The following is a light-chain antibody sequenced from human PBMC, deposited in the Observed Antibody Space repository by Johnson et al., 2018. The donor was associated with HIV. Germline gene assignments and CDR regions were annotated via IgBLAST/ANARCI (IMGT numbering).Light chain of an antibody. CDR3: GTWDSSLSAGV. CDR1: SSNIGKNY. CDR2: ENN. Sequence: QPVLTQPPSVSAAPGQKVTISCSGSSSNIGKNYVSWYQQLPRTAPKLLIYENNKRPSGIPDRFSGSKSGTSATLGITGLQTGDEADYYCGTWDSSLSAGVFGTGTKVTVL. V-gene: IGLV1-51*02. J-gene: IGLJ1*01.